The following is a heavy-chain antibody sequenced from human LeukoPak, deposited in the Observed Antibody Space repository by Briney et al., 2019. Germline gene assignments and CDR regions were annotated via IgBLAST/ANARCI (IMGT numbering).Heavy chain of an antibody. Sequence: SGPTLANPTQTLTLPCTFSGFSLSTSGMCVSWIRQPPGKALECLARIDWDDDKYYSTSLKTRLTISKDTSKNQVVLTMTNMDTVDTATYYCARRYTYVSSFDYWGQGTLVTVSS. CDR3: ARRYTYVSSFDY. CDR1: GFSLSTSGMC. CDR2: IDWDDDK. D-gene: IGHD3-10*02. J-gene: IGHJ4*02. V-gene: IGHV2-70*11.